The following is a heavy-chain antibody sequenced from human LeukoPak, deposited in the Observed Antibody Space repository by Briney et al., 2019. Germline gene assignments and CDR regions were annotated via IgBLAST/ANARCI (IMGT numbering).Heavy chain of an antibody. Sequence: GESLKISCATSGFTFSHYGMHWVRQAPGKGLEWAAVIWSDGTNRYYGDPVKSRFTISRDNFQRTVYLQMNSLRAEDTAVYYCAKDAQRGFDYSNSLDKWGQGTLVTVSS. CDR2: IWSDGTNR. V-gene: IGHV3-33*06. J-gene: IGHJ4*02. D-gene: IGHD4-11*01. CDR3: AKDAQRGFDYSNSLDK. CDR1: GFTFSHYG.